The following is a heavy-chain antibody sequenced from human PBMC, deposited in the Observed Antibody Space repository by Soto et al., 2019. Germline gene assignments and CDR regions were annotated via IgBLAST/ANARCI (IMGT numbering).Heavy chain of an antibody. CDR1: GDSISSGGYS. V-gene: IGHV4-30-2*06. D-gene: IGHD3-22*01. Sequence: QLQLRESGSGLVKPSQTLSLTCAVSGDSISSGGYSRNWIRQSPGKGLEWIGYTYHNGNTNYNPSLKGRATISLDRSQNEFSLKLTSVTAADTAVYFCARGRDYYDSSGYYGGYGLDVWGQGNTVTVSS. J-gene: IGHJ6*02. CDR3: ARGRDYYDSSGYYGGYGLDV. CDR2: TYHNGNT.